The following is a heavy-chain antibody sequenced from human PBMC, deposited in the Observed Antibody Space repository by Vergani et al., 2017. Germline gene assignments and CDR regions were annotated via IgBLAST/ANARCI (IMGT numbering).Heavy chain of an antibody. Sequence: QLQLQESGPGLVKPSETLSLTCTVPGGSISSSSYYWGWIRQPPGKGLEWIGSIYYSGSTYYNPSPKSRVPISVDTSKNQFSLKLSSVTAADTAVYYCARRRADSSSWYSFFDYWGQGTLVTVSS. CDR2: IYYSGST. J-gene: IGHJ4*02. V-gene: IGHV4-39*01. CDR1: GGSISSSSYY. CDR3: ARRRADSSSWYSFFDY. D-gene: IGHD6-13*01.